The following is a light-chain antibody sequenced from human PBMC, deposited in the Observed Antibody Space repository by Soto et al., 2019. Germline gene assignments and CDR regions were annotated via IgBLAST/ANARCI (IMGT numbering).Light chain of an antibody. V-gene: IGLV1-40*01. Sequence: QSVLTQPPSVSGAPGQRVTISCTGSSSNIGAGYDVHWYQQLPGTAPKLLIYGNNNRPSGVPDRFSGSKSGTSASLAITGLQAEDEADYYCQSYDSSRNGWVFGGGTNLTVL. J-gene: IGLJ3*02. CDR2: GNN. CDR3: QSYDSSRNGWV. CDR1: SSNIGAGYD.